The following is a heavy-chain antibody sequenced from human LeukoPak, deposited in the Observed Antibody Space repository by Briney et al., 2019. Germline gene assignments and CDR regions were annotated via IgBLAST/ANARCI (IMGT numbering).Heavy chain of an antibody. CDR2: IYTGGST. CDR3: ARAVYYHILTGYIN. J-gene: IGHJ4*02. CDR1: GFSVSSDY. Sequence: GGSLRLSCAASGFSVSSDYTSWVRQAPGKGLEWVSVIYTGGSTNHADSVKGRFTISRDNSKNTVYLQMNSLRADDTAVYYCARAVYYHILTGYINWGQGTLVTVSS. V-gene: IGHV3-53*01. D-gene: IGHD3-9*01.